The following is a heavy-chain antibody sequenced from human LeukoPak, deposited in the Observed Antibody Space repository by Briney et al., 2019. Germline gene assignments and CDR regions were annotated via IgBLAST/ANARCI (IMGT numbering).Heavy chain of an antibody. V-gene: IGHV3-23*01. CDR1: GFTFSSYG. Sequence: GGSLRLSCAESGFTFSSYGMSWVRQAPGKGLEWVAAISGSGGSTYYADSVKGRFTISRDNSKNTLYLQMNSLRAEDTAVYYCAKDTRLRLRVIVVVISLGYWGQGTLVTVSS. CDR3: AKDTRLRLRVIVVVISLGY. CDR2: ISGSGGST. D-gene: IGHD3-22*01. J-gene: IGHJ4*02.